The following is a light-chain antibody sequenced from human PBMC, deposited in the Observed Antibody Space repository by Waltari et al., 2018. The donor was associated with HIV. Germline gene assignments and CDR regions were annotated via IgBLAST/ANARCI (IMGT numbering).Light chain of an antibody. V-gene: IGKV3-15*01. J-gene: IGKJ1*01. CDR3: HHYNNWRET. Sequence: EILMTQSPATLSVSPGERATLTCRASQSVNSNLAWYQQKPGQTPRLLIYGTPTMATDIPARFSGSGSGTEFTLTISGLQSEDFAVYYCHHYNNWRETFGQGTKVEIK. CDR2: GTP. CDR1: QSVNSN.